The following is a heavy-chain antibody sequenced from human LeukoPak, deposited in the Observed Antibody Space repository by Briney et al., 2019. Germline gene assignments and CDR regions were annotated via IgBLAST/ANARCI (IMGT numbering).Heavy chain of an antibody. V-gene: IGHV4-59*01. CDR1: GGSISSYY. J-gene: IGHJ5*02. CDR2: IYYSGST. D-gene: IGHD2-15*01. CDR3: ARRDGGFGLGGQNWFDP. Sequence: SETLSLTCTVSGGSISSYYWSWIRQPPGKGLEWIGYIYYSGSTNYNPSLKSRVTISVDTSKNQFSLKLSSVTAADTAVYYCARRDGGFGLGGQNWFDPWGQGTLVTVSS.